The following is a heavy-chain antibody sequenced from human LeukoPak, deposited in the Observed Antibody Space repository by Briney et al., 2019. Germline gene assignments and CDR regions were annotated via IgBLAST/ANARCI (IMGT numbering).Heavy chain of an antibody. CDR3: ARVIYSGQCPDY. V-gene: IGHV4-59*01. Sequence: SETLSLTCTVSGGSTSSYYWSWIRQPPGKGLEWIGYIYYSGSTNYNPSLKSRVTISVDTSKNQFSLKLSSVTAADTAVYYCARVIYSGQCPDYWGQGTLVTVSS. D-gene: IGHD5-12*01. J-gene: IGHJ4*02. CDR2: IYYSGST. CDR1: GGSTSSYY.